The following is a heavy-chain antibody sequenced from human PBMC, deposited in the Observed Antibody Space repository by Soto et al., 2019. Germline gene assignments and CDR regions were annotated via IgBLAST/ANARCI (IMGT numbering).Heavy chain of an antibody. D-gene: IGHD6-13*01. Sequence: VGSLRLPCAASGFTFSSYXMSXXRQAPGKGLEWVAXIKQDGSEKYYVDSVKGRFTISRDNAKNSLYLQMNSLRAEDTAVYYCASLTAGTTFDYYYYMDVWGKGTTVTVSS. V-gene: IGHV3-7*01. CDR1: GFTFSSYX. CDR3: ASLTAGTTFDYYYYMDV. CDR2: IKQDGSEK. J-gene: IGHJ6*03.